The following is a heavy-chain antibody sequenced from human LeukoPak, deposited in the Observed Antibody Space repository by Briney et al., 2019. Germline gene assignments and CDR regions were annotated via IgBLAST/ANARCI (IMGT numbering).Heavy chain of an antibody. J-gene: IGHJ4*02. CDR1: GFTFSSYG. D-gene: IGHD6-19*01. CDR2: ISWNSGSI. Sequence: PGGSLRLSCAASGFTFSSYGMSWVRQAPGKGLEWVSGISWNSGSIGYADSVKGRFTISRDNAKNSLYLQMNSLRAEDTALYYCAKAQYSSGWYWSLDYWGQGTLVTVSS. CDR3: AKAQYSSGWYWSLDY. V-gene: IGHV3-9*01.